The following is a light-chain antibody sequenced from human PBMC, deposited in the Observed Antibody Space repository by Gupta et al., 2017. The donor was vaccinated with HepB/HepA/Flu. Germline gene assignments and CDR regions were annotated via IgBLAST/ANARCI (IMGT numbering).Light chain of an antibody. CDR1: KLGDKY. V-gene: IGLV3-1*01. CDR3: QAWDSSTVV. Sequence: SYELTQPPSVSVSSGQTANITCSGDKLGDKYACWYQQKPGQYPVLVIYQDSKRPSGIPERFSGSNSGNTASLTISGTQAMDEADYYCQAWDSSTVVFGGGTKLTVL. CDR2: QDS. J-gene: IGLJ2*01.